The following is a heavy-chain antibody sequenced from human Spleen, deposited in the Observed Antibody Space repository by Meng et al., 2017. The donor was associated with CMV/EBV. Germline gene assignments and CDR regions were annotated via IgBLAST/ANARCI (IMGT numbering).Heavy chain of an antibody. Sequence: ASVKVSCKSSRYTFTHHYMHWVRQAPGQQFEWMGIINPSGGTTNCAQRFQGRVTRTRDTSTSTVYMELSSLRAEDTAVYYCARDDRTIGYCSSTNCRFRGPFDYWGQGTLVTVSS. V-gene: IGHV1-46*01. J-gene: IGHJ4*02. CDR1: RYTFTHHY. D-gene: IGHD2-2*01. CDR2: INPSGGTT. CDR3: ARDDRTIGYCSSTNCRFRGPFDY.